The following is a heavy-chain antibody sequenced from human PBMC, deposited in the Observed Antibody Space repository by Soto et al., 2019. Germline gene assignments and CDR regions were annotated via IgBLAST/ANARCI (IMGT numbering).Heavy chain of an antibody. CDR3: AQGGRHDFWSGMEWFDP. CDR2: IYYSGST. J-gene: IGHJ5*02. Sequence: SETLSLTRTVSGGSISSYYWSWIRQPPGKGLEWIGYIYYSGSTNYNPSLKSRVTISVDTSKNQFSLKLSSVTAADTAVYYCAQGGRHDFWSGMEWFDPWGQGTLVTVSS. V-gene: IGHV4-59*01. CDR1: GGSISSYY. D-gene: IGHD3-3*01.